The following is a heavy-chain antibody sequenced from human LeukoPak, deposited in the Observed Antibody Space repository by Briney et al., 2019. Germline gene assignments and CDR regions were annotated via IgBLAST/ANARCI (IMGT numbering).Heavy chain of an antibody. V-gene: IGHV3-7*01. Sequence: LPGGSLRLSCAASGFTFSNAWMSWVRQAPGKGLEWVANIKQDGSEKYYVDSVKGRFTISRDNAKNSLYLQMNSLRAEDTAVYYCARDDCSSISCYHNWFDPWGQGTLVTVSS. CDR3: ARDDCSSISCYHNWFDP. D-gene: IGHD2-2*01. J-gene: IGHJ5*02. CDR2: IKQDGSEK. CDR1: GFTFSNAW.